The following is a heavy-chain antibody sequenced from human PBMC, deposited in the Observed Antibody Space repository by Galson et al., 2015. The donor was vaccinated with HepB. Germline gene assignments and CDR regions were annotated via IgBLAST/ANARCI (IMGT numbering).Heavy chain of an antibody. Sequence: SLRLSCAASGFTFSDYYMSWIRQAPGKGLEWVSYISSSSSYTNYADSVKGRFTISRDNAKNSLYLQMNSLRAEDTAVYYCARDWSYCSSTSCYAGILDYWGQGTLVTVSS. CDR3: ARDWSYCSSTSCYAGILDY. D-gene: IGHD2-2*01. J-gene: IGHJ4*02. V-gene: IGHV3-11*06. CDR1: GFTFSDYY. CDR2: ISSSSSYT.